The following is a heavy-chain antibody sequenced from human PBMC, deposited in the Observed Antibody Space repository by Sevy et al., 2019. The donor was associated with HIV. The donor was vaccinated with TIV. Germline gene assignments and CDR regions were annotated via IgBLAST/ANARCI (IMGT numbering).Heavy chain of an antibody. V-gene: IGHV1-69*13. J-gene: IGHJ4*02. CDR2: SIPIFGTA. Sequence: ASVKVSCKASGCTFSSYAISWVRQAPGQGLEWMGVSIPIFGTANYAQKFQGRVKITADESTSTAYMELSSLRSEDTAVYYCARVSSGWPQGFDYWGQGTLVTVSS. CDR3: ARVSSGWPQGFDY. CDR1: GCTFSSYA. D-gene: IGHD6-19*01.